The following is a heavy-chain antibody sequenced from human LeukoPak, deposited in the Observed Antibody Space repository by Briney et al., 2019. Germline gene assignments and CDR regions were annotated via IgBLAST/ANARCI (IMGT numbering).Heavy chain of an antibody. J-gene: IGHJ4*02. CDR1: GYTFTSYY. Sequence: ASVKVSCKASGYTFTSYYMHWVRQAPGQGLEWMGIINPSGGSTSYAQKFQGRVTMTRDTSISTAYMELTRLRSDDSAVYYCAREPGDGGYDYFDYWGQGSLVTVSS. CDR2: INPSGGST. D-gene: IGHD5-12*01. V-gene: IGHV1-46*01. CDR3: AREPGDGGYDYFDY.